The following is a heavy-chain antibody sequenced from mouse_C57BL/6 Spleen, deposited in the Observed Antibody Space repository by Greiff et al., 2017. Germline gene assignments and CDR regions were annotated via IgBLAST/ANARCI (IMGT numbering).Heavy chain of an antibody. CDR2: IRSKSNNYAT. J-gene: IGHJ4*01. D-gene: IGHD1-1*01. CDR3: VRHRYGSSYDYAMDY. CDR1: GFSFNTYA. Sequence: EVKLMESGGGLVQPKGSLKLSCAASGFSFNTYAMNWVRQAPGKGLEWAARIRSKSNNYATYYADSVKDRFTISRDDSESMLYLQMNNLKTEDTAMYYCVRHRYGSSYDYAMDYWGQGTSVTVSS. V-gene: IGHV10-1*01.